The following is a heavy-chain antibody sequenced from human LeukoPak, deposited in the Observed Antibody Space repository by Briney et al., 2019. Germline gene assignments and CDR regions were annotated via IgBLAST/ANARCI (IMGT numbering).Heavy chain of an antibody. D-gene: IGHD4-23*01. V-gene: IGHV4-31*03. CDR1: GGSISSGGYY. Sequence: PSQTLSLTCTVSGGSISSGGYYWSWIRQHPGKGLEWIGYIYYSGSTYYNPSLKSRVTISVDTSKNQFSLKLSSVTAADTAVYYCAREGSDYGGNSYYFDYWGQGTLVTVSS. CDR3: AREGSDYGGNSYYFDY. J-gene: IGHJ4*02. CDR2: IYYSGST.